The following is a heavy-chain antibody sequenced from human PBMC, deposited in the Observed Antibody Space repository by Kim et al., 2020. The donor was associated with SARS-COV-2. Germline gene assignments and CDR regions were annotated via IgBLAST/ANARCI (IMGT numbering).Heavy chain of an antibody. J-gene: IGHJ4*02. D-gene: IGHD2-21*02. CDR3: AKDQAYCDGDCSPTGFHY. V-gene: IGHV3-23*01. CDR1: EFTFSTYG. CDR2: ISGNGDNT. Sequence: GGSLRLSCAASEFTFSTYGMSWVRQAPGKGLEWVSTISGNGDNTYYADSVRGRFTISRDTSKNTLYLQMNSVRAEDTAVYYCAKDQAYCDGDCSPTGFHYWGRGTLVTVSS.